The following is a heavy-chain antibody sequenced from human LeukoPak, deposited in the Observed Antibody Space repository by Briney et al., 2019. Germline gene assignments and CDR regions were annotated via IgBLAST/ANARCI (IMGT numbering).Heavy chain of an antibody. CDR2: IYYSGST. CDR3: ARGRRFAYSSGWYVFDY. V-gene: IGHV4-30-4*01. J-gene: IGHJ4*02. CDR1: GGSISSGDYY. Sequence: SQTLSLTCTVSGGSISSGDYYWSWIRQPPGKGLEWIGYIYYSGSTYYNPSLKSRVTISVDTSKNQFSLKLSSVTAADTAVYYCARGRRFAYSSGWYVFDYWGQGTLVTVSS. D-gene: IGHD6-19*01.